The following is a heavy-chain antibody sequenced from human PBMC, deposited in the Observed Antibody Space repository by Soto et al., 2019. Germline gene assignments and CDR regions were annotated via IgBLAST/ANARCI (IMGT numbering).Heavy chain of an antibody. D-gene: IGHD5-12*01. CDR1: GYNFTNYW. V-gene: IGHV5-51*01. Sequence: PGESLKISCKGSGYNFTNYWIGWVRQMPGKGLEWMRIIYPGNSDTRYSPSFQGQVTISADKSISTAYLQWSSLKASDTAMYYCARHVIVATHETHYYYYYGMDVWGQGTTVTVSS. CDR2: IYPGNSDT. CDR3: ARHVIVATHETHYYYYYGMDV. J-gene: IGHJ6*02.